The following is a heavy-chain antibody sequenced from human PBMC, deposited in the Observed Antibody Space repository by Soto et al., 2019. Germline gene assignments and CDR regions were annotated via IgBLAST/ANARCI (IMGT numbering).Heavy chain of an antibody. D-gene: IGHD5-18*01. V-gene: IGHV4-30-4*01. CDR1: GGSISSGDYY. Sequence: LSLTCTVSGGSISSGDYYWSWIRQPPGKGLEWIGYIYYSGSTYYNPSLKSRVTISVDTSKNQFSLKLSSVTAADTAVYYCARALSGYSYGVLDYWGQGTLVTVSS. J-gene: IGHJ4*02. CDR3: ARALSGYSYGVLDY. CDR2: IYYSGST.